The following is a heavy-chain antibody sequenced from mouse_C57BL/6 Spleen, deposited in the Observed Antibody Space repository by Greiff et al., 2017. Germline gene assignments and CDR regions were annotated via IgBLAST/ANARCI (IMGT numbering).Heavy chain of an antibody. D-gene: IGHD1-1*01. Sequence: QVQLQQPGAELVMPGASVKLSCKASGYTFTSYWMHWVKQRPGQGLEWIGEIVPSDSYTNYNQKFKGKSTLTVDKSSRTAYMQLSSLTSEDSAVYYCARYYGSSRGAMDYWGQGTSVTVSS. J-gene: IGHJ4*01. V-gene: IGHV1-69*01. CDR3: ARYYGSSRGAMDY. CDR2: IVPSDSYT. CDR1: GYTFTSYW.